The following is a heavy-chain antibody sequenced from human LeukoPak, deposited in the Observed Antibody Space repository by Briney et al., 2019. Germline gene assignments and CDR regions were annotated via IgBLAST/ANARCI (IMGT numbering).Heavy chain of an antibody. CDR3: ASQVGATTIDAFDI. Sequence: PSETLSLTCAVYGGSFSGYYWSWIRQPPGKGLEWVSAISGSGGSTYYADSVKGRFAISRDNSKNTLYLQMNSLRAEDTAVYYCASQVGATTIDAFDIWGQGTLVTVSS. CDR1: GGSFSGYY. V-gene: IGHV3-23*01. J-gene: IGHJ3*02. CDR2: ISGSGGST. D-gene: IGHD1-26*01.